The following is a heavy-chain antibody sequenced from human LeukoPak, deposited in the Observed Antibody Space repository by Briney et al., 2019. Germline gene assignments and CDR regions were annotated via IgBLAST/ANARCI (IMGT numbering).Heavy chain of an antibody. CDR1: GFTFSGSG. D-gene: IGHD3-16*01. V-gene: IGHV3-73*01. CDR3: TMLGDY. CDR2: IRSKANNYAT. J-gene: IGHJ4*02. Sequence: GGSLRLSCAASGFTFSGSGMHWVRQASGKGLEWVGRIRSKANNYATAYAVSVKGRFTISRDDSKNTAYLQMNSLKTEDTAVYYCTMLGDYWGQGTLVTASS.